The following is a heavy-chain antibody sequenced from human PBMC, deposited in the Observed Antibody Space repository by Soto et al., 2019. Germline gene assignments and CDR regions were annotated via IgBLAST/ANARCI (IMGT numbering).Heavy chain of an antibody. V-gene: IGHV3-30*18. J-gene: IGHJ4*02. D-gene: IGHD2-21*01. CDR1: GFTLSNIG. CDR3: AKESGGERYAAYFDL. Sequence: QVQLVESGGGVVQPGTSLRLACAASGFTLSNIGMQWVRQAPGKGLEWVAVISAGGNTKYYADSVKGRFTISRDNSKTTLVLKMNSLRTEDTAVYYCAKESGGERYAAYFDLWGQGTLVTVSA. CDR2: ISAGGNTK.